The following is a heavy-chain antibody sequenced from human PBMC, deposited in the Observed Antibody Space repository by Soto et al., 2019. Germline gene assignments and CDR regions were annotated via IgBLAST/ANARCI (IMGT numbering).Heavy chain of an antibody. CDR1: GYTFINYG. CDR3: ARTARGYSYGYADY. Sequence: QVQLVQSGAEVKKPGASVKVSCKASGYTFINYGVTWVRQAPGQGLEWMGWISAYNGNTNYAQKLQGRVTMTTDTSTSTAYMELRSLRSDDTPMYYCARTARGYSYGYADYWGQGTLVTVSS. CDR2: ISAYNGNT. V-gene: IGHV1-18*01. D-gene: IGHD5-18*01. J-gene: IGHJ4*02.